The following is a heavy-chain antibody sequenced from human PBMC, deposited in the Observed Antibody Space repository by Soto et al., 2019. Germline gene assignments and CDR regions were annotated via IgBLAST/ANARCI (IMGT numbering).Heavy chain of an antibody. Sequence: AQLLESGGGLVQPGGSLRLSCSGSGFIFNNYAMSWVRQAPGKGLEWVSGITGYGATTYYAESVKGRFTISRDNSKNTLYLQMSTLTAEDTAVYYCARDPLLYDSDWYPNWFGPWGQGTLVTVSS. J-gene: IGHJ5*02. CDR1: GFIFNNYA. V-gene: IGHV3-23*01. CDR3: ARDPLLYDSDWYPNWFGP. D-gene: IGHD6-19*01. CDR2: ITGYGATT.